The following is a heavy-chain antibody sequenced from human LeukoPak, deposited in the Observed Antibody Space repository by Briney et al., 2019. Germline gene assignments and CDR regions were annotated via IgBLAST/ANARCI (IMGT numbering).Heavy chain of an antibody. Sequence: ASVKVSCKASGGTFSSYAISWVRQAPGQGLEWMGWISAYNGNTNYAQKLQGRVAMTTDTSTSTAYMELRSLRSDDTAVYYCARFSSGWDYWGQGTLVTVSS. CDR3: ARFSSGWDY. J-gene: IGHJ4*02. CDR2: ISAYNGNT. CDR1: GGTFSSYA. V-gene: IGHV1-18*01. D-gene: IGHD6-19*01.